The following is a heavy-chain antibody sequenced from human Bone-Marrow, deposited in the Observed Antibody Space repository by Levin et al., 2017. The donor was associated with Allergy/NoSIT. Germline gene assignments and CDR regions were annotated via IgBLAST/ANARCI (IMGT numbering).Heavy chain of an antibody. CDR3: ARDLTAAAGLFRGTKRHNWFDP. V-gene: IGHV6-1*01. CDR2: TYYRSKWYN. J-gene: IGHJ5*02. CDR1: GDSVSSNSAA. D-gene: IGHD6-13*01. Sequence: PSQTLSLTCAISGDSVSSNSAAWNWIRQSPSRGLEWLGRTYYRSKWYNDYAVSVKSRITINPDTSKNQFSLQLNSVTPEDTAVYYCARDLTAAAGLFRGTKRHNWFDPWGQGTLVTVSS.